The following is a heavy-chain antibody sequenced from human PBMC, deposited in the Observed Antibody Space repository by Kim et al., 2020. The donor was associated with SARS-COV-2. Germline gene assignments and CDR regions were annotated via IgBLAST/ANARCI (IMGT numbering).Heavy chain of an antibody. J-gene: IGHJ3*02. D-gene: IGHD6-13*01. V-gene: IGHV3-23*01. Sequence: ADAVKSRFTISRDNTKNTLYLQMNSLRAEDTAVYYCAKGLAAAGTYAFDIWGQGTMVTVSS. CDR3: AKGLAAAGTYAFDI.